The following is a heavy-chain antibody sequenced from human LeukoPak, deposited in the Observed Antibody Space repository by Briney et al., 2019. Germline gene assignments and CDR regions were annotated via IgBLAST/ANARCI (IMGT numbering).Heavy chain of an antibody. CDR2: IIPIFGTA. J-gene: IGHJ4*02. D-gene: IGHD3-22*01. Sequence: EASVKVSCKASGGTFSSYAISWVRQAPGQGLEWMGGIIPIFGTANYAQKFQGRVTITADESTSTAYMELSSLRSEDTAVYYCARDRYYDSSGYWPLWGQGTLVTVSS. V-gene: IGHV1-69*13. CDR1: GGTFSSYA. CDR3: ARDRYYDSSGYWPL.